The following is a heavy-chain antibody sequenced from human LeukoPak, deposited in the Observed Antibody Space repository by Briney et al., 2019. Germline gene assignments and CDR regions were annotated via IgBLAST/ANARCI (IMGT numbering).Heavy chain of an antibody. J-gene: IGHJ5*02. CDR3: ARSLGELRYFDWLYLFDP. Sequence: ASVKVSCKASGYTFTSYYMHWVRQAPGQGLEWMGIINPSGGSTSYAQKFQGRVTMTRDTSTSTVYMELGSLRSEDTAVYYCARSLGELRYFDWLYLFDPWGQGTLVTVSS. CDR2: INPSGGST. D-gene: IGHD3-9*01. V-gene: IGHV1-46*01. CDR1: GYTFTSYY.